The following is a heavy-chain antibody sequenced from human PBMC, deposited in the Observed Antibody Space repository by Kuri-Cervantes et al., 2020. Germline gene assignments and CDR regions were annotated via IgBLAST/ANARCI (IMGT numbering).Heavy chain of an antibody. CDR1: GYAFAKNG. CDR2: ISAYNGNT. Sequence: ASVKVSCKASGYAFAKNGISWVRQAPGQGLEWMGWISAYNGNTNYAQKLQGRVTMTTDTSTSTAYMELRSLRSDDTAVYYCARQLWFGESPSHFDYWGQGTLVTVSS. V-gene: IGHV1-18*01. J-gene: IGHJ4*02. D-gene: IGHD3-10*01. CDR3: ARQLWFGESPSHFDY.